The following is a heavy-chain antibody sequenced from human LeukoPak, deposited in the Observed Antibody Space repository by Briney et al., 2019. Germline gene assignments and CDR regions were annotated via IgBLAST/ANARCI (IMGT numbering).Heavy chain of an antibody. J-gene: IGHJ6*02. CDR3: ARDARIGYYGMDV. CDR2: IYYSGST. D-gene: IGHD2-15*01. Sequence: SETLSLTCTVSGGSISSYYWSWIRQPPGKGLEWIGYIYYSGSTNYNPSLKSRVTISVDTSKNQFSLKLSSVTVADTAVYYCARDARIGYYGMDVWGQGTTVTVSS. V-gene: IGHV4-59*01. CDR1: GGSISSYY.